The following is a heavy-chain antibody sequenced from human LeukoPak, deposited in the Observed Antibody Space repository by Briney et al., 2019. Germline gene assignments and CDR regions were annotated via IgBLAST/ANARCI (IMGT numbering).Heavy chain of an antibody. D-gene: IGHD3-22*01. CDR3: ARGFGSGYYIDAFDI. J-gene: IGHJ3*02. CDR1: GFTFSSYA. Sequence: GGSLRLSCAASGFTFSSYAMSWVRQAPGKGLEWVSYISSSGSTIYYADSVKGRFTISRDNAKNSLYLQMNSLRAEDTAVYYCARGFGSGYYIDAFDIWGQGTMVTVSS. V-gene: IGHV3-48*04. CDR2: ISSSGSTI.